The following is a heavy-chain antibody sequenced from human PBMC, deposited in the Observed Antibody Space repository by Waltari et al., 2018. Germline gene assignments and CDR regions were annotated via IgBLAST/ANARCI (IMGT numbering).Heavy chain of an antibody. CDR1: GGSISSGGYY. CDR3: ARDHRIAAAGTGYAFDI. V-gene: IGHV4-31*03. Sequence: QVQLQESGPGLVKPSQTLSLTCPVSGGSISSGGYYWSWIRQHPGKGLEWIGYIYYSGSTYYNPSLKSRVTISVDTSKNQFSLKLSSVTAADTAVYYCARDHRIAAAGTGYAFDIWGQGTMVTVSS. D-gene: IGHD6-13*01. CDR2: IYYSGST. J-gene: IGHJ3*02.